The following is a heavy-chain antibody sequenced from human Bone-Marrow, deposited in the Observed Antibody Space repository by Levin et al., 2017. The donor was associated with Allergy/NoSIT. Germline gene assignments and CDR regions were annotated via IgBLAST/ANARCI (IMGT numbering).Heavy chain of an antibody. CDR3: AKDAYSKSLVGS. Sequence: GGSLRLSCAASGFTFTDYAMNWVRQAPGKGLEWVSTVNGRGVSTYYADSVKGRFTISRDNSKNTVYLQMNSLRADDTAVYYCAKDAYSKSLVGSWGQGTLVTVSS. CDR1: GFTFTDYA. V-gene: IGHV3-23*01. CDR2: VNGRGVST. J-gene: IGHJ4*02. D-gene: IGHD2-15*01.